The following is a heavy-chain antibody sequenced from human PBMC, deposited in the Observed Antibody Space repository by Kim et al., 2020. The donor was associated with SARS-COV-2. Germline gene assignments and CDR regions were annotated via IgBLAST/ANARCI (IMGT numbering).Heavy chain of an antibody. V-gene: IGHV3-74*01. Sequence: GGSLRLSCEASGFTLSNYWMNWVRQGPEKGLVWVSRSNSDGSVTHYADSVKGRFTISRDNAKNTLYLQLNSLGVEDTAIYYCVRGSFKQGSEPWGQGTLVTVSS. D-gene: IGHD6-13*01. J-gene: IGHJ5*02. CDR2: SNSDGSVT. CDR1: GFTLSNYW. CDR3: VRGSFKQGSEP.